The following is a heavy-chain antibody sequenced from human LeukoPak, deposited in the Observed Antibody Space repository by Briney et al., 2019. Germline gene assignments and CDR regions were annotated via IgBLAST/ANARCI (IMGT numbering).Heavy chain of an antibody. CDR2: IAFDGSVK. Sequence: GRSLRLSCATSGFTFSTYSMHWVRHAPGKGLELLAVIAFDGSVKYYADSVKGRFTISRDNSGNTLDLQMNSLRAEDTAVYYCAKDNYGSGSYLVYFDSWGQGALVTVSS. D-gene: IGHD3-10*01. V-gene: IGHV3-30-3*02. J-gene: IGHJ4*02. CDR1: GFTFSTYS. CDR3: AKDNYGSGSYLVYFDS.